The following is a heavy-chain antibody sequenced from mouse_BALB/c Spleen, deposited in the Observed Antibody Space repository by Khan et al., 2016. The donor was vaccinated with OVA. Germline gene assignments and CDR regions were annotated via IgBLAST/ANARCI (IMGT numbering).Heavy chain of an antibody. CDR2: IYPNNGDT. CDR1: GYTFTDYI. V-gene: IGHV1S29*02. J-gene: IGHJ3*01. CDR3: ARSVYGSFAY. D-gene: IGHD1-2*01. Sequence: VQLQQSGPELVKPGASVKISCRASGYTFTDYILDWVKQSHGKSLDWIGYIYPNNGDTGYNQKFKTKATLTVDISSSTAYMELRSLTSEDSAVYYCARSVYGSFAYWGQGTLVTVSA.